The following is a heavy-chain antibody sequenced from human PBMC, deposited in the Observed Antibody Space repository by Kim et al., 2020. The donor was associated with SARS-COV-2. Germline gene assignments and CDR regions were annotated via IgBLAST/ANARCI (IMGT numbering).Heavy chain of an antibody. CDR3: TTLRKFFRVSSCYY. CDR2: IKTKTDAETA. V-gene: IGHV3-15*01. D-gene: IGHD2-2*01. CDR1: SFSLTNVW. J-gene: IGHJ6*01. Sequence: GGSLRLSCAGSSFSLTNVWMNWVRQAPGKGLEWVGRIKTKTDAETADYAAPVKGRFTIPRDDSEKTVSLQMTSLKTDDTAVYYFTTLRKFFRVSSCYY.